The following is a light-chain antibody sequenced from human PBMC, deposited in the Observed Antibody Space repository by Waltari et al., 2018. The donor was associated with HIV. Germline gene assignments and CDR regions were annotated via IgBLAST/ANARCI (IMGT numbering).Light chain of an antibody. V-gene: IGLV1-40*01. CDR1: GAGHE. J-gene: IGLJ1*01. CDR2: GNN. Sequence: QSVLTQPPSVSGAPGQRVSIPCTGSGAGHEVQWYQQIAGKATKLLIFGNNKRPSGVPARFFGSKSGTSASLAITGLQPEDEAHYYCQSFDSSLTGFVFGSGTEVVVL. CDR3: QSFDSSLTGFV.